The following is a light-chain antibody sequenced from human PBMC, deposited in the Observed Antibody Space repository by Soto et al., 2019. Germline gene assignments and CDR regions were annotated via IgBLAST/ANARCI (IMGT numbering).Light chain of an antibody. CDR1: QTISGSY. Sequence: EIVLAQSPGIVSLSPGERATLSCRASQTISGSYLAWYQQKPGQAPRLLIYGASSRATGIPDRFSGSGSGTDFTLTISRLEPEDFAVYYCQQYGSSPTWTFGQGTKVDIK. J-gene: IGKJ1*01. CDR3: QQYGSSPTWT. CDR2: GAS. V-gene: IGKV3-20*01.